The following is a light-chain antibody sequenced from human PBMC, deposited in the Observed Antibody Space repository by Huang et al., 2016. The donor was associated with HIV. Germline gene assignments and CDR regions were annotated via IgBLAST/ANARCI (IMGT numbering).Light chain of an antibody. Sequence: EVLMTQSPDILSVSPGERATFSCRASQNVGRNLAWYQQRPGQAPRLLIYAASTRATGVPARFSGGVSGTEFTLTISRLQSEDFATYYCQQYNTWPPWAFGQGTTVEI. CDR2: AAS. CDR1: QNVGRN. J-gene: IGKJ1*01. V-gene: IGKV3-15*01. CDR3: QQYNTWPPWA.